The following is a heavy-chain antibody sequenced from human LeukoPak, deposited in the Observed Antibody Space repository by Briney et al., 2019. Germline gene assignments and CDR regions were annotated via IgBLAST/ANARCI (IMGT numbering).Heavy chain of an antibody. CDR3: ARRGYSGSYYGRHDAFDI. D-gene: IGHD1-26*01. CDR1: GGTFSSYA. V-gene: IGHV1-69*05. CDR2: IIPIFGTA. Sequence: SVKVSCKASGGTFSSYAISWVRQAPGQGLEWMGGIIPIFGTANYAQKFQGRVTITTDESTSTAYMELSSLRSEDTAVYYCARRGYSGSYYGRHDAFDIWGQGTMVTVSS. J-gene: IGHJ3*02.